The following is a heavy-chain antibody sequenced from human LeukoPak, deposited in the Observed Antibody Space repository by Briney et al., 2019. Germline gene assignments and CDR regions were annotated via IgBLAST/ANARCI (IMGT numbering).Heavy chain of an antibody. D-gene: IGHD5-12*01. J-gene: IGHJ4*02. CDR2: INWNGGST. CDR3: ARVGYSGWNLEY. V-gene: IGHV3-20*04. Sequence: GGSLRLSCAASGFTFDDYGMSWVRQAPGKGLEWVSGINWNGGSTGYADSVKGRFTISRDDAKNSLYVQMNSLRDEDTAVYYCARVGYSGWNLEYWGQGTLVTVSS. CDR1: GFTFDDYG.